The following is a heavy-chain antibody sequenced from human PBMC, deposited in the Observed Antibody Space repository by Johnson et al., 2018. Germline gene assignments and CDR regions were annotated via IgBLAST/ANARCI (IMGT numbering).Heavy chain of an antibody. CDR1: GGSISSYY. CDR3: ARGRGTGSYSLAYLDH. Sequence: QVQLQESGPGLVKPSDTLSLMCTVSGGSISSYYYHWIRQSPGKGLEWIGYMYHSGGTNYNPSLNGRVTISLDTSKNQFSLKLSSVTAAATAVYYCARGRGTGSYSLAYLDHWGQDTLVTVSS. CDR2: MYHSGGT. V-gene: IGHV4-59*01. D-gene: IGHD3-3*02. J-gene: IGHJ1*01.